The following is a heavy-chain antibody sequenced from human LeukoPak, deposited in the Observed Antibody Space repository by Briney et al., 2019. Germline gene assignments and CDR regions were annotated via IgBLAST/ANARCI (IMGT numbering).Heavy chain of an antibody. CDR3: ATHTYYDYVWGSYRPSWAFDI. D-gene: IGHD3-16*02. CDR2: INSDGRTT. V-gene: IGHV3-74*01. Sequence: GGSLRLSCATSGFTFTNYWMVWVRQAPGKGLVWVSRINSDGRTTNYADSVKGRFTISRDNAKNTLYLQMNSLRAEDTAVYYCATHTYYDYVWGSYRPSWAFDIWGQGTMVTVSS. CDR1: GFTFTNYW. J-gene: IGHJ3*02.